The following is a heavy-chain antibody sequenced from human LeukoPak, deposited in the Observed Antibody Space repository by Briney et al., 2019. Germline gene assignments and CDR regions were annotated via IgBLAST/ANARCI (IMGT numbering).Heavy chain of an antibody. D-gene: IGHD3-9*01. CDR3: ARDHYAILTGYYPDY. CDR2: ISAYNGNT. J-gene: IGHJ4*02. Sequence: ASVKVSCKASGYTFTSYGISWVRQAPGQGLEWMGWISAYNGNTNYAQNLQGRGTITTDTSTSTAYMELRSLRSDDTAVYYCARDHYAILTGYYPDYWGQGTLVTVSS. V-gene: IGHV1-18*04. CDR1: GYTFTSYG.